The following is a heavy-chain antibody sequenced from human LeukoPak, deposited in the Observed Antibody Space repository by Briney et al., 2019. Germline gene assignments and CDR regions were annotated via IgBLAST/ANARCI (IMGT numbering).Heavy chain of an antibody. Sequence: GESLKISCKGSGYIFTTYWIGWVRQVPGKGLEWMGVIYPDDSDARYSPSFQGQVTISADKSISTAYMQWSSLKTSDTAIYYCARSFRGGSLDVWGQGTTVTVSS. CDR3: ARSFRGGSLDV. CDR1: GYIFTTYW. CDR2: IYPDDSDA. D-gene: IGHD1-1*01. J-gene: IGHJ6*02. V-gene: IGHV5-51*01.